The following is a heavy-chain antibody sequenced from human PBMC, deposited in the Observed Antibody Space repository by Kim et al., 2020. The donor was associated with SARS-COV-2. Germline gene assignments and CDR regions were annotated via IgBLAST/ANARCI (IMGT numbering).Heavy chain of an antibody. V-gene: IGHV4-39*01. CDR3: ARHEVWYSSGWADGMDV. Sequence: SETLSLTCTVSGGSISSSSYYWGWIRQPPGKGLEWIGSIYYSGSTYYNPSLKSRVTISVDTSKNQFSLKLSSVTAADTAVYYCARHEVWYSSGWADGMDVWGQGTTVTVSS. J-gene: IGHJ6*02. D-gene: IGHD6-19*01. CDR1: GGSISSSSYY. CDR2: IYYSGST.